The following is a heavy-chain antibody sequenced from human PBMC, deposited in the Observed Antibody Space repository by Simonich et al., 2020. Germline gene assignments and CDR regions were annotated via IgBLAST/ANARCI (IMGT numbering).Heavy chain of an antibody. CDR2: ISGSGGST. CDR1: GFTFSSYA. V-gene: IGHV3-23*01. CDR3: AKDLGERITMIVVVIDAFDI. J-gene: IGHJ3*02. D-gene: IGHD3-22*01. Sequence: GGGLVQPGGSLRLSCAASGFTFSSYAMSWVRQAPGKGLEWVSAISGSGGSTYYTDSGKGRFTISKDNSKNTQYLQMKSLRAEDTAVYYWAKDLGERITMIVVVIDAFDIWGQGTMVTVSS.